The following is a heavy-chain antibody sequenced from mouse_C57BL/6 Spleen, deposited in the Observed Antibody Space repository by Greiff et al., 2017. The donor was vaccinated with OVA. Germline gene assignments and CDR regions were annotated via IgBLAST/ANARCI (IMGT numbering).Heavy chain of an antibody. D-gene: IGHD5-1*01. Sequence: EVKLMESEGGLVQPGSSMKLSCTASGFTFSDYYMAWVRQVPEKGLEWVANINYDGSSTYYLDSLKSRFIISRDKAKNTLYLQMSSLKSEDTATYYCARGTWDWYFDVWGTGTTVTVSS. CDR3: ARGTWDWYFDV. CDR1: GFTFSDYY. CDR2: INYDGSST. J-gene: IGHJ1*03. V-gene: IGHV5-16*01.